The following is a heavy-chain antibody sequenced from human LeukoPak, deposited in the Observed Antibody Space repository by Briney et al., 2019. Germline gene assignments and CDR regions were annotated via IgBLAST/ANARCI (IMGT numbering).Heavy chain of an antibody. CDR1: GYIFTGYW. CDR2: IYPGDSDT. Sequence: HGESLKISCKGSGYIFTGYWIGWVRQMPGKGLEWMGIIYPGDSDTRYSPSFQGQVTISADKSINTAYLQWSSLKASDTAIYYRARRPTYWTAFDPWGQGTLVTVSS. D-gene: IGHD3/OR15-3a*01. J-gene: IGHJ5*02. CDR3: ARRPTYWTAFDP. V-gene: IGHV5-51*01.